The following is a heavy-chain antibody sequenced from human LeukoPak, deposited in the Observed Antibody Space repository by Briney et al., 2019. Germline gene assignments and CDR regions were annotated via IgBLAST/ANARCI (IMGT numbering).Heavy chain of an antibody. CDR3: AREPQVNMVGATIRNFDY. V-gene: IGHV4-38-2*02. D-gene: IGHD1-26*01. J-gene: IGHJ4*02. CDR1: GYSISSGYY. Sequence: PSETLSLTCAVSGYSISSGYYWGWSRQPRGKGLECIGSIYHSGTTYYNPSLKSRVTISVDTSKNQVSLTLSSVTAADPAVYYCAREPQVNMVGATIRNFDYWGQRTLVTVSS. CDR2: IYHSGTT.